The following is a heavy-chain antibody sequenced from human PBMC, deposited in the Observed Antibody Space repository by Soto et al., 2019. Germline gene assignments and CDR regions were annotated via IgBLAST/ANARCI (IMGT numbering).Heavy chain of an antibody. Sequence: SETLSLTCAVYGGSFSGYYWSWIRQPPGKGLEWIGEINHSGSTNYNPSLKSRVTISVDTSKNKFSLKLSSVTAADTSVYYCARARRVVVVVAAMGMDVWGQGTTVTVS. V-gene: IGHV4-34*01. J-gene: IGHJ6*02. CDR3: ARARRVVVVVAAMGMDV. D-gene: IGHD2-15*01. CDR2: INHSGST. CDR1: GGSFSGYY.